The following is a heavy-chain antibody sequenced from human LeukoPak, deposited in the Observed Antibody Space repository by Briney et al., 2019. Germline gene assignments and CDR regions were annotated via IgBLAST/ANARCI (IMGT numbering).Heavy chain of an antibody. CDR3: ARDLGPYSSGCSY. D-gene: IGHD6-19*01. CDR2: IIPIFGTA. V-gene: IGHV1-69*05. Sequence: ASVKVSCKASGGTFSSYAISWVRQAPGQGLEWMGGIIPIFGTANYAQKLQGRVTMTTGTSTSTAYMELRSLRSDDTAVYYCARDLGPYSSGCSYWGQGTLITVSS. CDR1: GGTFSSYA. J-gene: IGHJ4*02.